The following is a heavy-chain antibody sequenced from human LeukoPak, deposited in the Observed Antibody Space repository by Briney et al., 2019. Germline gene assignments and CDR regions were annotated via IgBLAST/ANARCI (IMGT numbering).Heavy chain of an antibody. V-gene: IGHV3-21*01. D-gene: IGHD4/OR15-4a*01. CDR1: GFTFSIYT. Sequence: GGSLRLSCVASGFTFSIYTMSWVRQAPGKGLEWVSSITSSSSSIYSADSVKGRLTISRDNAKNSLYLEMNSLRDEDAAVYYCARDLAWGAYWGQGTLVTVSS. J-gene: IGHJ4*02. CDR2: ITSSSSSI. CDR3: ARDLAWGAY.